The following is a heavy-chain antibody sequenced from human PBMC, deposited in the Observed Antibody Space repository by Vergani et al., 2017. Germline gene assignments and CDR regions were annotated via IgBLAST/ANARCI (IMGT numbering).Heavy chain of an antibody. Sequence: QVQLQQWGAGLLKPSETLSLTCAVYGGSFSGYYWSWIRQPPGKGLEWIGEINHSGSTNSNPSLTSRVTISVDTSKNQFSLKLSSVTAADTAVYYCARRARAKKWSYYMDVWGKGTTVTVSS. CDR3: ARRARAKKWSYYMDV. CDR1: GGSFSGYY. V-gene: IGHV4-34*01. D-gene: IGHD2-15*01. CDR2: INHSGST. J-gene: IGHJ6*03.